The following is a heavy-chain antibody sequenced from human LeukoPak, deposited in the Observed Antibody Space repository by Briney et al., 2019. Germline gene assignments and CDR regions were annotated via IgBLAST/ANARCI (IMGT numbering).Heavy chain of an antibody. CDR2: ISSSSSYI. CDR3: AREAEAFDI. J-gene: IGHJ3*02. Sequence: GGSLRLSCAASGFTFSSYSMNWVRQAPGKGLEWVSSISSSSSYIYYADSLKGRFTISRDNAKNSLYLQMNSLRPEDTAVYYCAREAEAFDIWGQGTMVTVSS. V-gene: IGHV3-21*01. CDR1: GFTFSSYS.